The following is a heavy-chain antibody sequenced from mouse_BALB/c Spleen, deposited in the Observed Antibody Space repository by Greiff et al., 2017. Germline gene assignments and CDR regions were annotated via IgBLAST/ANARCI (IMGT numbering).Heavy chain of an antibody. Sequence: EVNLVESGGGLVQPGGSRKLSCAASGFTFSDYGMAWVRQAPGKGPEWVAFISNLAYSIYYADTVTGRFTISRENAKNTLYLEMSSLRSEDTAMYYCARAVYYGNSYYFDYWGQGTTLTVSS. CDR1: GFTFSDYG. CDR2: ISNLAYSI. J-gene: IGHJ2*01. D-gene: IGHD2-1*01. CDR3: ARAVYYGNSYYFDY. V-gene: IGHV5-15*02.